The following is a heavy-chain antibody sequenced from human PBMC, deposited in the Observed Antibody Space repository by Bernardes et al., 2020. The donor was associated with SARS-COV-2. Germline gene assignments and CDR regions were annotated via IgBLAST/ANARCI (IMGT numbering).Heavy chain of an antibody. CDR3: ARLRADALGGGFDS. CDR1: GDSMSHYY. D-gene: IGHD2-15*01. CDR2: IYYSGET. V-gene: IGHV4-59*08. J-gene: IGHJ4*02. Sequence: ETLSLTCTVSGDSMSHYYWSWLRQPPGKEVEYIAYIYYSGETDYNPSLKSRVTISIDTSKNQFSLRLTSVIAADTATYYCARLRADALGGGFDSWGQGTLVTVSS.